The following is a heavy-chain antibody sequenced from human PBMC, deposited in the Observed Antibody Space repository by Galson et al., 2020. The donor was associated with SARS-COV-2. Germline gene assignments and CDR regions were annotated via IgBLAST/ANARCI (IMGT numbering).Heavy chain of an antibody. V-gene: IGHV5-51*01. J-gene: IGHJ4*02. D-gene: IGHD3-3*01. CDR1: GYRFSSAW. Sequence: HGESMKISCKGSGYRFSSAWIGWVRQMPGKGLEWMGIIFHGDSDIRYSPSFQGHVTISADKSISTAYLQWSSLKASDTAMYYCARWRTDFWSGYHDYWGQGTLVTVSS. CDR2: IFHGDSDI. CDR3: ARWRTDFWSGYHDY.